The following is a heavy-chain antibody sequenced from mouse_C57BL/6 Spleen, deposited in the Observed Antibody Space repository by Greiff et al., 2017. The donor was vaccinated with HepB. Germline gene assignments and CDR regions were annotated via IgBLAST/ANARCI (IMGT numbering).Heavy chain of an antibody. D-gene: IGHD2-1*01. CDR3: AREGGNYTYAMDY. Sequence: VQLQQSGAELVKPGASVKISCKASGYAFSSYWMNWVKQRPGKGLEWIGQIYPGDGDTNYNGKLKGKATLIADKSARTAYMQLSSLTSEDSAVYFCAREGGNYTYAMDYWGQGTSVTVSS. CDR1: GYAFSSYW. J-gene: IGHJ4*01. V-gene: IGHV1-80*01. CDR2: IYPGDGDT.